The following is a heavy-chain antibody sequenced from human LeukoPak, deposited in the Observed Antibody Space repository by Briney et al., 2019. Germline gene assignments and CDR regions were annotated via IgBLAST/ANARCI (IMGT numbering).Heavy chain of an antibody. J-gene: IGHJ4*02. Sequence: ASVTVSCKASGYTFTGYGISWVRQAPGQGLEWMGGISAYNGNTNYAQKLQGRVTMTKDTSTSTAYMELRSLRSDDTAVYYCATTPRIAAAPPSYLGQGTLVTVSS. CDR2: ISAYNGNT. D-gene: IGHD6-13*01. V-gene: IGHV1-18*01. CDR1: GYTFTGYG. CDR3: ATTPRIAAAPPSY.